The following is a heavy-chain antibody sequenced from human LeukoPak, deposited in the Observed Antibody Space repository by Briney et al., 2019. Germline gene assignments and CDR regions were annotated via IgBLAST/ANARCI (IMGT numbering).Heavy chain of an antibody. CDR2: FIPIFGTA. V-gene: IGHV1-69*05. D-gene: IGHD1-26*01. Sequence: SVKVSCKASGGTFISYAISWVGQAPGQGGERMGRFIPIFGTANYSPKFQGSLTITTAESTSTAYMELTSLRSEDTAVYYCARDRGGSYPSIFDYWGQGTLVTVSS. CDR3: ARDRGGSYPSIFDY. J-gene: IGHJ4*02. CDR1: GGTFISYA.